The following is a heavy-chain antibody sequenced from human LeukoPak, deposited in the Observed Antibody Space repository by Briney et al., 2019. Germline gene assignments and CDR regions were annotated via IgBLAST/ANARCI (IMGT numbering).Heavy chain of an antibody. Sequence: KTSETLSLTCTVSGGSINIYYWSWTRQSAGKGLEWIGRIYTSGSTNYNPSLKSRVTMSVDTSKHQFSLKLSSVTAADTAVYYCARDVVTTTGDYFDYWGQGTLVTVSS. J-gene: IGHJ4*02. D-gene: IGHD2-2*01. CDR2: IYTSGST. V-gene: IGHV4-4*07. CDR1: GGSINIYY. CDR3: ARDVVTTTGDYFDY.